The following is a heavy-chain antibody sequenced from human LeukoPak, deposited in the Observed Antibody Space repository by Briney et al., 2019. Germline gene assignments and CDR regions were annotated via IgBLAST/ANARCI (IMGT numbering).Heavy chain of an antibody. CDR3: ARDVGLYYYDSSGHIPRHFDY. Sequence: ASVKVSCKASGYTFTSYYMHWVRQAPGQGLEWMGIINPSGGSTSYAQKFQGRVTMTRDMSTSTVYMELSSLRSEDTAVYYCARDVGLYYYDSSGHIPRHFDYWGQGTLVTVSS. V-gene: IGHV1-46*01. D-gene: IGHD3-22*01. CDR1: GYTFTSYY. CDR2: INPSGGST. J-gene: IGHJ4*02.